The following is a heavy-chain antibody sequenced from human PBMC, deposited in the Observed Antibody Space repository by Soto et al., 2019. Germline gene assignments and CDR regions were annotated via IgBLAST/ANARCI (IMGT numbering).Heavy chain of an antibody. J-gene: IGHJ5*01. Sequence: PSETLSLTCAVSGGSISSGGYSWSWIRQPPGKGLEWIGYIYHSGSTYYNPSLKRRVTISVDRSKNQFSLKLSSVTAADTAVYSCARSWSGSPLGFDSWGQGTLVTVSS. D-gene: IGHD3-3*01. CDR1: GGSISSGGYS. CDR3: ARSWSGSPLGFDS. V-gene: IGHV4-30-2*01. CDR2: IYHSGST.